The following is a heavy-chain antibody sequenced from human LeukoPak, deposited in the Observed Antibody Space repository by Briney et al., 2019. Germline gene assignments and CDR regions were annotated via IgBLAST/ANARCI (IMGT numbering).Heavy chain of an antibody. J-gene: IGHJ4*02. V-gene: IGHV1-46*01. D-gene: IGHD2-21*02. CDR2: INPSGGST. CDR3: AREAAXYCGGDCYPDY. Sequence: ASVKVSCKASGYTFTSYYMHWVRQAPGQGLEWMGIINPSGGSTSYAQKFQGRVTMTRDTSTSTVYMELSSLRSEDTAVYYCAREAAXYCGGDCYPDYWGQGTLVTVSX. CDR1: GYTFTSYY.